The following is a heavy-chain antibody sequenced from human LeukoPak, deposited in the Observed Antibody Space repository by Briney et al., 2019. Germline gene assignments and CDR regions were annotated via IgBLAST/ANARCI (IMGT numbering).Heavy chain of an antibody. CDR3: AKFSRRDYYYGMDV. CDR1: GFTFSSYA. V-gene: IGHV3-23*01. J-gene: IGHJ6*02. CDR2: TSGSGGST. Sequence: GGSLRLSCAASGFTFSSYAMSWVRQAPGKGLEWVSATSGSGGSTYYADSVKGRFTISRDNSKNTLYLQMNSLRAEDTAVYYCAKFSRRDYYYGMDVWGQGTTVTVSS.